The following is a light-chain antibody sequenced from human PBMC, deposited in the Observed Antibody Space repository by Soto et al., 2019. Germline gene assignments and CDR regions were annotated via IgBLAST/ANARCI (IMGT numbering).Light chain of an antibody. V-gene: IGKV1-39*01. CDR3: QQSYSTPYK. J-gene: IGKJ2*01. CDR2: VAS. CDR1: QSISTS. Sequence: DIQMTQSPSSLSASVGDRVTIACRASQSISTSLKWYQQKPGKAPKLLIYVASSLQSGAPSRFSGSGYGTDFTLTISSLQPEDFANYFCQQSYSTPYKFGQGTKLEIK.